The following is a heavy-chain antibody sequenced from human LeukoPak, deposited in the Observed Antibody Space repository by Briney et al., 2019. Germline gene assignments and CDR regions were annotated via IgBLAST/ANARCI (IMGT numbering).Heavy chain of an antibody. D-gene: IGHD1-26*01. CDR2: INHSGST. CDR1: GGSFSGYY. Sequence: PSETLSLTCAVYGGSFSGYYWSWIRQPPGKGLEWIGEINHSGSTNYNPSLKSRVTIPVDTSKNQFSLKLSSVTAADTAVYYCARFGQNGGATFYFDYWGQGTLVTVSS. V-gene: IGHV4-34*01. CDR3: ARFGQNGGATFYFDY. J-gene: IGHJ4*02.